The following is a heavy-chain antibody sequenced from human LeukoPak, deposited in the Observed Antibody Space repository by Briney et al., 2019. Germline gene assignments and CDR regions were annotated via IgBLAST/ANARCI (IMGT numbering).Heavy chain of an antibody. CDR1: GGSISSYH. V-gene: IGHV4-59*08. J-gene: IGHJ4*02. Sequence: PSETLSLTCTVSGGSISSYHRSWIRQPPGKGLEWIGYIHYSGSTNYNPSLKSRITMSVDTSKNEFSLKLTSVTAADTAVFYCVRKGSSGFDYWGQGTLVTVSS. CDR3: VRKGSSGFDY. D-gene: IGHD3-10*01. CDR2: IHYSGST.